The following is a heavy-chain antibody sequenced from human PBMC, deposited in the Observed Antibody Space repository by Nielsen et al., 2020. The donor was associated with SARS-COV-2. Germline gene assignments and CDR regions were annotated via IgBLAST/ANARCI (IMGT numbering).Heavy chain of an antibody. V-gene: IGHV3-48*02. CDR3: ARGMYGMGSYVFDY. D-gene: IGHD3-10*01. CDR2: IASGDKTT. CDR1: GFTFSTYT. Sequence: GESLKISCAASGFTFSTYTMNWVRQAPGKRLEWVSYIASGDKTTYYADSVKGRFTVSRDNAKNSLYLQMSSLRDEDTAVYYCARGMYGMGSYVFDYWGQGTLVTVSS. J-gene: IGHJ4*02.